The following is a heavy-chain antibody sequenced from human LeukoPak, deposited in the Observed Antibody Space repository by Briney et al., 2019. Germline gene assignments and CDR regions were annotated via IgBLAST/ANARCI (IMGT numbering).Heavy chain of an antibody. CDR2: ISAYNGNT. CDR3: ARDRDNDILTGPLDYYGMDV. CDR1: GYTFTSYG. V-gene: IGHV1-18*01. Sequence: ASVKVSCKASGYTFTSYGISWVRQAPGQGLEWMGWISAYNGNTNYAQKLQGRVTMTTDTSTSTAYMELRSLRSDDTAVYYCARDRDNDILTGPLDYYGMDVWGQGTTVTVSS. J-gene: IGHJ6*02. D-gene: IGHD3-9*01.